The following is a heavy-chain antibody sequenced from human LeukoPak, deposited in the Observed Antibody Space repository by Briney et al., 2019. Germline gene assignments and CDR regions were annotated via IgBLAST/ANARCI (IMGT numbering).Heavy chain of an antibody. CDR2: LDESGRP. J-gene: IGHJ6*03. Sequence: SETLSLTCSVSGGSIRSGRHHWAWVRQPPGKGLEFIGSLDESGRPYYNAPLESRVTISEDSSGKQFSLNLSSVTAADTAVYFCARDLGGYPFFMDVWGRGTTVIVSS. CDR3: ARDLGGYPFFMDV. V-gene: IGHV4-39*07. CDR1: GGSIRSGRHH. D-gene: IGHD2-15*01.